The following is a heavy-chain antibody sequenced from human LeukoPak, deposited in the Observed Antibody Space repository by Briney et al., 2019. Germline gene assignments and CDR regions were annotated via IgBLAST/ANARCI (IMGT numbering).Heavy chain of an antibody. CDR2: INSDGSST. J-gene: IGHJ6*03. D-gene: IGHD7-27*01. Sequence: PGGSLRLSCAASGFTFSSYWMHWVRQALGKGLVWVSRINSDGSSTTYADSVKGRFTISRDNAKNTLYLQMNSLRAEDTAVYYCARGSEAGWGSKSMDVWGKGTTVIVSS. CDR3: ARGSEAGWGSKSMDV. V-gene: IGHV3-74*01. CDR1: GFTFSSYW.